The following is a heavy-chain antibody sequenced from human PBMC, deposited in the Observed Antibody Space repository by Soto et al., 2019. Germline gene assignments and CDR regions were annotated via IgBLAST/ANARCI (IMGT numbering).Heavy chain of an antibody. V-gene: IGHV3-15*01. CDR1: GFTFSNAW. Sequence: GSLRLSCAASGFTFSNAWMSWVRQAPGKGLEWVGRIKSKTDGGTTDYAAPVKGRFTISRDDSKNTLYLQMNSLKTEDTAVYYCTTDGVVVPAATADAFDIWGQGTMVTVS. CDR2: IKSKTDGGTT. J-gene: IGHJ3*02. CDR3: TTDGVVVPAATADAFDI. D-gene: IGHD2-2*01.